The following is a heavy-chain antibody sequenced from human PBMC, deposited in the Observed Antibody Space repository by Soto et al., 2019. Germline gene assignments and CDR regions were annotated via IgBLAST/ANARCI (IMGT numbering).Heavy chain of an antibody. J-gene: IGHJ4*02. CDR2: IYYSGST. CDR1: GGSISSSSYY. Sequence: SETLSLSCTVSGGSISSSSYYWGWIRQPPGKGLEWIGSIYYSGSTYYNPSLKSRVTISVDTSKNQFSLKLSSVTAADTAVYYFAMGDDSSGLGGKHRAQRTPVTGSS. D-gene: IGHD3-22*01. V-gene: IGHV4-39*07. CDR3: AMGDDSSGLGGKH.